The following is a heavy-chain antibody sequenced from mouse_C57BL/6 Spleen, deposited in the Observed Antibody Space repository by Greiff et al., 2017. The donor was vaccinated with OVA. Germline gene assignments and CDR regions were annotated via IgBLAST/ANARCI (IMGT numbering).Heavy chain of an antibody. D-gene: IGHD1-1*01. J-gene: IGHJ1*03. CDR2: IDPEDGDT. V-gene: IGHV14-1*01. Sequence: VQLQQSGAELVRPGASVKLSCTASGFNIKDYYMHWVKQRPEQGLEWIGRIDPEDGDTEYAPKFQGKATMTADTSSNTAYLQLSSLTSEDTAVYYCTTRGSSSYWYFDVWGTGTTVTVSS. CDR1: GFNIKDYY. CDR3: TTRGSSSYWYFDV.